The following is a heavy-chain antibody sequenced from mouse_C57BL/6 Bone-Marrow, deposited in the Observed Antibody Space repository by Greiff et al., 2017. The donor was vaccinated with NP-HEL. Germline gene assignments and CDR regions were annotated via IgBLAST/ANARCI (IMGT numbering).Heavy chain of an antibody. J-gene: IGHJ1*03. Sequence: QVQLQQSGAELAKPGASVKLSCKASGYTFTSYWMHWVNQRPGQGLEWIGYINPSSGYIKYNQKFKDKATLTADKSSSTAYMQLSSLTYEDSAVYYCASSDYYGSSYEGYWYFDVWGTGTTVTVSS. V-gene: IGHV1-7*01. CDR1: GYTFTSYW. CDR3: ASSDYYGSSYEGYWYFDV. CDR2: INPSSGYI. D-gene: IGHD1-1*01.